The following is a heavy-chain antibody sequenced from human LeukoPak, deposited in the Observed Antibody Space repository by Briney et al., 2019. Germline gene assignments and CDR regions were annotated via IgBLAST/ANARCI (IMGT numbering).Heavy chain of an antibody. CDR3: ARDRKSNYCSSTSCYGPYYYYYMDV. Sequence: SETLSLTCTVSGGSISSYYWSWIRQPAGKGLEWIGRIYTSGSTNYNPSLKSRVTMSVDTSKNQFSLKLSSVTAADTDVYYCARDRKSNYCSSTSCYGPYYYYYMDVWGKGTTVTVSS. CDR2: IYTSGST. CDR1: GGSISSYY. J-gene: IGHJ6*03. D-gene: IGHD2-2*01. V-gene: IGHV4-4*07.